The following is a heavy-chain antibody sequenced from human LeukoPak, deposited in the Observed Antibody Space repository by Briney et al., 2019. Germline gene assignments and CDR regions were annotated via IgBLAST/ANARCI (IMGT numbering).Heavy chain of an antibody. CDR1: GGTFSSYA. D-gene: IGHD5-12*01. Sequence: RASVTVSCKASGGTFSSYAISWVRQAPGQGLEWMGGIIPIFGTANYAQKFQGRVTITADESTSTAYMELRSLRSDDTAVYYCARDVADSGYDWDYWGQGTLVTVSS. CDR3: ARDVADSGYDWDY. V-gene: IGHV1-69*01. CDR2: IIPIFGTA. J-gene: IGHJ4*02.